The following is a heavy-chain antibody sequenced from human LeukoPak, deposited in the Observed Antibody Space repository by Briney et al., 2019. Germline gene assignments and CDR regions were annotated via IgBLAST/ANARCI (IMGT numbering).Heavy chain of an antibody. CDR1: GFTFRTYA. V-gene: IGHV3-30-3*01. J-gene: IGHJ4*02. CDR3: ARDVSLGAADYYFTY. CDR2: TSSDINNK. D-gene: IGHD6-13*01. Sequence: GRSLRLSCAAAGFTFRTYAMHWVRQTPGKGLEWVAVTSSDINNKHYADSVKGRFTISRDNSKNTLYLQMDSLRVEDTSVYYCARDVSLGAADYYFTYWGQGTLVTVSS.